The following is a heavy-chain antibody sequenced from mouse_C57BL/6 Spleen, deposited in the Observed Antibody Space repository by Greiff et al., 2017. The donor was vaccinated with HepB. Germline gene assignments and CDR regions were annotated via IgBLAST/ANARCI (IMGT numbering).Heavy chain of an antibody. D-gene: IGHD1-1*01. CDR1: GYTFTDYY. Sequence: VQLQQSGPVLVKPGASVKMSCKASGYTFTDYYMNWVKQSHGKSLEWIGVINPYNGGTSYNQKFKGKATLTVDKSSSTAYMELNSLTSEDSAVYYCARRYGSSLWYFDVWGTGTTVTVSS. CDR2: INPYNGGT. CDR3: ARRYGSSLWYFDV. V-gene: IGHV1-19*01. J-gene: IGHJ1*03.